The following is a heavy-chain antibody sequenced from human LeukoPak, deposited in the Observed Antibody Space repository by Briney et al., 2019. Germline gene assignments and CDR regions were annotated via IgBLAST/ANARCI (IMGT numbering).Heavy chain of an antibody. CDR2: IYYSGST. CDR1: GGSISSGGYY. CDR3: ARSSLTTYYDILTGYYVGAFDI. Sequence: SQTLSLTCTVSGGSISSGGYYWSWIRQPPGKGLEWIGYIYYSGSTNYNPSLKSRVTISVDTSKNQFSLKLSSVTAADTAVYYCARSSLTTYYDILTGYYVGAFDIWGQGTMVTVSS. J-gene: IGHJ3*02. D-gene: IGHD3-9*01. V-gene: IGHV4-61*08.